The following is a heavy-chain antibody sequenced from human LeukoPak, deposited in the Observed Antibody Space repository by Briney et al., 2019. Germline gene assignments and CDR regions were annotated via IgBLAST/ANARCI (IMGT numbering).Heavy chain of an antibody. V-gene: IGHV4-59*08. D-gene: IGHD3-3*01. CDR2: IYYSGTT. Sequence: PSETLSLTCTASGGSISTFYWSWIRQRPGKGLEWIGYIYYSGTTNYNPSLKSRVAISVDMSKSQFSLNLSSVTAADTALYYCARHGPLYDIWSAQFYFDYWGQGTLVAVSS. J-gene: IGHJ4*02. CDR3: ARHGPLYDIWSAQFYFDY. CDR1: GGSISTFY.